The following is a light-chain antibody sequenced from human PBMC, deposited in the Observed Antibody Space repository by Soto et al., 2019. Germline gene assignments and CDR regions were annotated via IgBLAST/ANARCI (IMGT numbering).Light chain of an antibody. CDR3: QQYETSPRT. J-gene: IGKJ1*01. V-gene: IGKV3-20*01. CDR1: QSVSNNY. Sequence: EIVLTQSPGTLSLSPGERATLSCRASQSVSNNYLAWYQQKPGQAPRLLIYGASDRATGIQDRFSGSGSGTDFTLTISRLEPEDFAVYYCQQYETSPRTFGQGTKVDIK. CDR2: GAS.